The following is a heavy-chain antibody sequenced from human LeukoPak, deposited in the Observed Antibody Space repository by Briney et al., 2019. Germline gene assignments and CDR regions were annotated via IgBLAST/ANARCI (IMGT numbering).Heavy chain of an antibody. V-gene: IGHV1-18*01. J-gene: IGHJ3*02. Sequence: GASVKVSCKASGYTFTSYGISWVRQAPGQGLEWMGWISAYNGNTNYAQKLQGRVTMTADTSTSTAYMELRSLRSDDTAVYYCARGGYCSSTSCSDYPDAFDIWGQGTMVTVSS. D-gene: IGHD2-2*01. CDR1: GYTFTSYG. CDR2: ISAYNGNT. CDR3: ARGGYCSSTSCSDYPDAFDI.